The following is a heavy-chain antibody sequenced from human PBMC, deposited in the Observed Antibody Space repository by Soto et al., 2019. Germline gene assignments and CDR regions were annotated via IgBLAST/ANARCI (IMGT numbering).Heavy chain of an antibody. D-gene: IGHD1-26*01. V-gene: IGHV4-34*01. J-gene: IGHJ4*02. CDR1: GGSFSGYI. CDR3: ARGLISGSHYSGGWYYFDY. Sequence: QVQLQQWGAGLLKPSETLSLTCAVYGGSFSGYIWSWIRQTPGKGLQWIGQINHSGSANYNPSLTSRVTISVHTSNSQFSLELSSVTAADTAVYYCARGLISGSHYSGGWYYFDYWGQGTLVTVSS. CDR2: INHSGSA.